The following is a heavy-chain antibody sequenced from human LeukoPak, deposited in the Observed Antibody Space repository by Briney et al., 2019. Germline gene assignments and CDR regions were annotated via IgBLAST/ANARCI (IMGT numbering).Heavy chain of an antibody. Sequence: GESLKISCKGSGYSFTSYWIGWVRQMPGKGREWMGIIYPGDSDTRYSPSFQGQVTISADKSISTAYLQWSSLKASDTAMYYCARQRTYCSSTSCYRYFDYWGQGTLVTVSS. CDR1: GYSFTSYW. D-gene: IGHD2-2*01. V-gene: IGHV5-51*01. CDR2: IYPGDSDT. CDR3: ARQRTYCSSTSCYRYFDY. J-gene: IGHJ4*02.